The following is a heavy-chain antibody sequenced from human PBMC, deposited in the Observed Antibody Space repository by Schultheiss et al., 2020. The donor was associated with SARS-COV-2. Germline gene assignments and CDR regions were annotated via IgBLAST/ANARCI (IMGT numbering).Heavy chain of an antibody. V-gene: IGHV4-59*10. D-gene: IGHD2-2*01. Sequence: SETLSLTCAVYGGSFSGYYWSWIRQPAGKGLEWIGRIYTSGSTNYNPSLKSRVTMSVDTSKNQFSLKLSSVTAADTAVYYCARGQRGGVVVPAALDYWGQGTLVTVSS. CDR3: ARGQRGGVVVPAALDY. J-gene: IGHJ4*02. CDR1: GGSFSGYY. CDR2: IYTSGST.